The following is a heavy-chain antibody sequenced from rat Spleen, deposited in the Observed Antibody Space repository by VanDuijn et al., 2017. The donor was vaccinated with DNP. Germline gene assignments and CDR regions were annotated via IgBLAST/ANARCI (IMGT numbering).Heavy chain of an antibody. CDR1: GFTFSDYN. CDR2: IVHDGSRT. D-gene: IGHD1-12*01. CDR3: STLNFYASLSEYFDY. V-gene: IGHV5S10*01. Sequence: EVQLVESGGGLVQPGGSLKLSCAASGFTFSDYNMAWVRQAPRKGLEWVATIVHDGSRTYYRNSVKGRFTISRDNAKSTLYLQMDRMRSDETATYYCSTLNFYASLSEYFDYWGQGVMVTVSS. J-gene: IGHJ2*01.